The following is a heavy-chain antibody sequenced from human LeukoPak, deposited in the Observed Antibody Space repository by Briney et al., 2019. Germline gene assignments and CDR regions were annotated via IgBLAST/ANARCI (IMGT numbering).Heavy chain of an antibody. Sequence: PETLSLTCAVYGVSFSGYYWSWIRQPPGKGLEWIGEINHSGSTNYNPSLKSRVTISVDTSKNQFSLKLSSVTAADTAVYYCARGRGLWGSYRYPFDYWGQGTLVTVSS. D-gene: IGHD3-16*02. J-gene: IGHJ4*02. CDR3: ARGRGLWGSYRYPFDY. CDR2: INHSGST. V-gene: IGHV4-34*01. CDR1: GVSFSGYY.